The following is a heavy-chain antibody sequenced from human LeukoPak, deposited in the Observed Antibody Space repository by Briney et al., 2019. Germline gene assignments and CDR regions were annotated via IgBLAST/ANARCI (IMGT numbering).Heavy chain of an antibody. CDR2: IYYSGST. D-gene: IGHD3-10*01. CDR3: ARVRYYGSGSYSTSHLLDY. CDR1: GGSISSSSYY. V-gene: IGHV4-39*01. J-gene: IGHJ4*02. Sequence: PSETLSLTCTVSGGSISSSSYYWGWLRQPPGKGLEWIGSIYYSGSTYYNPSLKSRVTISVDTSKNQFSLKLSSVTAADTAVYYCARVRYYGSGSYSTSHLLDYWGQGTLVTVSS.